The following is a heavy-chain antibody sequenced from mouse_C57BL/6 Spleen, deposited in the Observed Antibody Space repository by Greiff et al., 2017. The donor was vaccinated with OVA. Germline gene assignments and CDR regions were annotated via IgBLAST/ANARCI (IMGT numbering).Heavy chain of an antibody. Sequence: EVQGVESGEGLVKPGGSLKLSCAASGFTFSSYAMSWVRQTPEKRLEWVAYISSGGDYIYFADTVKGRFTISRDNARNTLYLQMSSLKSEDTAMYYCTRDQTTVVAPYAMDYWGQGTSVTVSS. CDR1: GFTFSSYA. CDR2: ISSGGDYI. CDR3: TRDQTTVVAPYAMDY. V-gene: IGHV5-9-1*02. J-gene: IGHJ4*01. D-gene: IGHD1-1*01.